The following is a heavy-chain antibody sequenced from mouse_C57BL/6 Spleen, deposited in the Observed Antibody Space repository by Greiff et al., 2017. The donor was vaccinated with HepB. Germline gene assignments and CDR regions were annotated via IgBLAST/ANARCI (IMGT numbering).Heavy chain of an antibody. V-gene: IGHV3-6*01. Sequence: EVKLQESGPGLVKPSQSLSLTCSVTGYSITSGYYWNWIRQFPGNKLEWMGYISYDGSNNYNPSLKNRISITRDTSKNQFFLKLNSVTTEDTATYDCARDYGYDRAYWGQGTLVTVSA. J-gene: IGHJ3*01. CDR1: GYSITSGYY. CDR2: ISYDGSN. D-gene: IGHD2-2*01. CDR3: ARDYGYDRAY.